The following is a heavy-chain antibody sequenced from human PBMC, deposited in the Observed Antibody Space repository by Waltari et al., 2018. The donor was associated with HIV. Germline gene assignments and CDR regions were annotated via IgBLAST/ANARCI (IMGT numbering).Heavy chain of an antibody. J-gene: IGHJ4*02. CDR2: IKHEGSEK. V-gene: IGHV3-7*01. CDR1: GFTFSSYW. D-gene: IGHD2-15*01. CDR3: ARDPNPTVVEDFGY. Sequence: EVQLVESGGGLVQPGGSLRLSCAASGFTFSSYWMSWVRQAPGKGLGWVANIKHEGSEKYYVDSVKGPFTISRDNAKNSLYLQMNSLRAEDTAVYYCARDPNPTVVEDFGYWGQGTLVTVSS.